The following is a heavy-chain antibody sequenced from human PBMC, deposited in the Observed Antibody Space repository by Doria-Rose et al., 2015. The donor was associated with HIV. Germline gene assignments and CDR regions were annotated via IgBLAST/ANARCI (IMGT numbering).Heavy chain of an antibody. Sequence: QVTLKESGPVLVKPAETLTLTCTVSGVSLSSPGMGVSWIRQPPGKALEWLANIFSDEERSYTTSLKSRLTISRGTSKSQVVLTTTDMDPVDTATYYCARIKSSRWYHKYYFDFWGQGTLVIVSA. J-gene: IGHJ4*02. CDR2: IFSDEER. CDR1: GVSLSSPGMG. CDR3: ARIKSSRWYHKYYFDF. D-gene: IGHD6-13*01. V-gene: IGHV2-26*01.